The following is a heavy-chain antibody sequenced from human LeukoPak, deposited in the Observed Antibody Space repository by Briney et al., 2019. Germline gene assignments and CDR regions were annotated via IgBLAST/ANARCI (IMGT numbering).Heavy chain of an antibody. CDR1: GFIFSTYV. V-gene: IGHV3-30*18. CDR2: VSNDGSKK. CDR3: AKGYFGSGSYPPYYGMDV. J-gene: IGHJ6*02. Sequence: HTGGSLRLSCAASGFIFSTYVIHWVRQAPGKGLEWVAVVSNDGSKKYYAYSVKGRFTISRDNSKNTLFLQVNSLRADDTAVYYCAKGYFGSGSYPPYYGMDVWGQGTTVTVSS. D-gene: IGHD3-10*01.